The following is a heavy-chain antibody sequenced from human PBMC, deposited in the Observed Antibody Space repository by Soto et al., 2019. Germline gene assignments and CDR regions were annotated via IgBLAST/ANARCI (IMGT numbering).Heavy chain of an antibody. CDR3: ARSWNKVGAAFALGDFDF. J-gene: IGHJ4*02. D-gene: IGHD1-26*01. V-gene: IGHV1-8*01. CDR1: GYTFTSYD. CDR2: MNPNSGNT. Sequence: ASVKVSCKASGYTFTSYDINWVRQATGQGLEWMGWMNPNSGNTGYAQKFQGRVTMTRNTSISTAYMELSSLRSEDTAVYYCARSWNKVGAAFALGDFDFWGLGTLVTVSS.